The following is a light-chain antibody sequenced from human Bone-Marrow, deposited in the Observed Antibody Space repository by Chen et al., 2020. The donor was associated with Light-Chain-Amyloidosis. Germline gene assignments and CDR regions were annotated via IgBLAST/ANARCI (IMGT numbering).Light chain of an antibody. CDR1: SSSIATNY. CDR2: EDD. CDR3: QSYQGSSQGV. V-gene: IGLV6-57*01. J-gene: IGLJ3*02. Sequence: NFMLTQPHSVSESSGKTVIISCNSSSSSIATNYVQWYQQRPGSSPTTVIYEDDQRHSGVPDRFSGSIDRSSNSASLTISGLKTEDEADYYCQSYQGSSQGVFGGGTKLTVL.